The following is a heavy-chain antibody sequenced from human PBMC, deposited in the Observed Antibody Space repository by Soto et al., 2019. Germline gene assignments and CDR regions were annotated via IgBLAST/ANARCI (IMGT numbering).Heavy chain of an antibody. CDR3: ARGTIAARMYYFDY. D-gene: IGHD6-6*01. CDR1: GGSISSYY. J-gene: IGHJ4*02. CDR2: IYYSGST. Sequence: PSETLSLTCTVSGGSISSYYWSWIRQPPGKGLEWIGYIYYSGSTNYNPSLKSRVTISVDTSKNQFSLKLSSVTAADTAVYYCARGTIAARMYYFDYCGQGTLVTVSS. V-gene: IGHV4-59*01.